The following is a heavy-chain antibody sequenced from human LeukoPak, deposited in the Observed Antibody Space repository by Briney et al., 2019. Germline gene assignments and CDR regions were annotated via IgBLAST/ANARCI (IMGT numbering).Heavy chain of an antibody. D-gene: IGHD2-2*02. Sequence: GGSLRLSCAASGFTFSSYSMNWVRQAPGKGLEWVSSISSSSSYIYYADSVKGRFTISRDNAKNSLYLQMNSLRAEDTALYHCARVGDCSSTSCYNYYYYMDVWGKGTTVTVSS. CDR1: GFTFSSYS. CDR2: ISSSSSYI. CDR3: ARVGDCSSTSCYNYYYYMDV. V-gene: IGHV3-21*04. J-gene: IGHJ6*03.